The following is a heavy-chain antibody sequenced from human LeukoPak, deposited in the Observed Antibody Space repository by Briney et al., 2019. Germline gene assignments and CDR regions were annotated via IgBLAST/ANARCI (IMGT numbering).Heavy chain of an antibody. Sequence: SETLSLTCTVSGGSISSGSYYWSWIRQPAGKGLEWIGRIYTSGSTNYNPSLKSRVTISVDTSKNQFSLKLSSVTAADTAVYYCARVNKDFPWDYFDYWGQGTLVTISS. CDR3: ARVNKDFPWDYFDY. CDR2: IYTSGST. CDR1: GGSISSGSYY. V-gene: IGHV4-61*02. J-gene: IGHJ4*02. D-gene: IGHD1-26*01.